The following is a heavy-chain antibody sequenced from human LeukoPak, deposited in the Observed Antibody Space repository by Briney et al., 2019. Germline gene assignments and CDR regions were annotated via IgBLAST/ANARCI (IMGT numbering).Heavy chain of an antibody. CDR1: GGSINNYY. V-gene: IGHV4-59*01. Sequence: SETLSLTCTVSGGSINNYYWSWIRQPSGKGLEWIGYIYYSGGTNYNPSLKSRVTISVDTSKNQFSLKLSSVTAADTAVYYCARDVGGGDPFDSWGQGTLVTVSS. CDR3: ARDVGGGDPFDS. D-gene: IGHD2-21*02. J-gene: IGHJ4*02. CDR2: IYYSGGT.